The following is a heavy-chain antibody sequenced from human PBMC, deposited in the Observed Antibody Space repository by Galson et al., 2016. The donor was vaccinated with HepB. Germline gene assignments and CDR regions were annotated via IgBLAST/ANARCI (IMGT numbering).Heavy chain of an antibody. Sequence: ETLSLTCTVSGGSISNYYWNWIRQPAGKGLEWIGHIYTSGSTNYNPSLKSRVTMSVDTSKNQSSLKLSSVTAADTAVYYCARDLYSFGYRNYFDYWRQGTLVTVSS. J-gene: IGHJ4*02. V-gene: IGHV4-4*07. CDR3: ARDLYSFGYRNYFDY. CDR1: GGSISNYY. CDR2: IYTSGST. D-gene: IGHD5-18*01.